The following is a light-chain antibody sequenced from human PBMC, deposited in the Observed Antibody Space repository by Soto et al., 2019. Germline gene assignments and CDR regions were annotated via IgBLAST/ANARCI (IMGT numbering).Light chain of an antibody. CDR1: GSSIGTNT. V-gene: IGLV1-44*01. J-gene: IGLJ2*01. Sequence: QSVLTQPPSASGTPGQRGTISGSGSGSSIGTNTVNWYRQLPGTAPKLLIYGNNQRPSGVPDRFSGSKSGTSASLAISGLQSEDEDDYYCAAWDGSLNNVLFGGGTKVTVL. CDR2: GNN. CDR3: AAWDGSLNNVL.